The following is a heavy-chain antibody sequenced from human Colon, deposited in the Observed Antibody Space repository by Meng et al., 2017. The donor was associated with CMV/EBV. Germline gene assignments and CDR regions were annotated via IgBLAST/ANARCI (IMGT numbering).Heavy chain of an antibody. V-gene: IGHV1-2*04. CDR1: GYTFTGYY. CDR2: INPNSGGT. Sequence: ASVKVSCKASGYTFTGYYIHWVRQAPGQGLEWMGWINPNSGGTNYAQKFQGWVTMTRDTSINTAYMELSRLRSDDTAVYYCARDKRESMVRYYYYYGMDVWGQGTTVTVSS. D-gene: IGHD3-10*01. J-gene: IGHJ6*02. CDR3: ARDKRESMVRYYYYYGMDV.